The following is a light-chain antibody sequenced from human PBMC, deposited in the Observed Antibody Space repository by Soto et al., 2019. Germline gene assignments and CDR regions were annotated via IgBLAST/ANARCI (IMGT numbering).Light chain of an antibody. CDR3: QEGYSMHALT. V-gene: IGKV1-39*01. Sequence: DIPMTQSPSSLSASVGDRVTISCRASQTISTYLHWYQHKPGKVPRLLISDVSTLQSGVPGRFRGSGYETEFTLTITSLQHEDFATYYWQEGYSMHALTFGGGTKVELK. J-gene: IGKJ4*01. CDR1: QTISTY. CDR2: DVS.